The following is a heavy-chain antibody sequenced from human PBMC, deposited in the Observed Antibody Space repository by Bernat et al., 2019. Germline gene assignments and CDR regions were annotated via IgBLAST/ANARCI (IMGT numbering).Heavy chain of an antibody. D-gene: IGHD6-13*01. J-gene: IGHJ6*02. V-gene: IGHV3-30*18. CDR2: ISYDGSNK. Sequence: QVQLVESGGGVVQPGRSLRLSCAASGFTFSSYGMHWVRQAPGKGLEWVAVISYDGSNKYYADSVKGRFTISRDHSKNTLYLQMNSLRAEDTAVYYCAKDWSDSSSWYMGYGMDVWGQGTTVTVSS. CDR1: GFTFSSYG. CDR3: AKDWSDSSSWYMGYGMDV.